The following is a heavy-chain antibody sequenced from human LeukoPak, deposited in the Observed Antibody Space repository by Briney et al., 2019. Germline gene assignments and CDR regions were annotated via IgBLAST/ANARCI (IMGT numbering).Heavy chain of an antibody. Sequence: GGSLRLSCAASGFTFGSYNMNWVRQAPGKGLEWVAVISYDGSNEYYADSVKGRFTISRDNSKNTLYVQMNSLRAEDTAVYYCARDRGRYFDWSGDSWGQGTLVTVSS. CDR3: ARDRGRYFDWSGDS. CDR2: ISYDGSNE. J-gene: IGHJ4*02. D-gene: IGHD3-9*01. V-gene: IGHV3-30-3*01. CDR1: GFTFGSYN.